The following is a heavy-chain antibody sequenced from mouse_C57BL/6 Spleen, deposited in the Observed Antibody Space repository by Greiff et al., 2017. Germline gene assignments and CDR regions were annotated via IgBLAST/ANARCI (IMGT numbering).Heavy chain of an antibody. D-gene: IGHD1-1*01. CDR2: ILPGSGST. CDR1: GYTFTGYW. Sequence: VQGVESGAELMKPGASVKLSCKATGYTFTGYWIEWVKKRPGHGLEWIGEILPGSGSTNYTEKFKGKATFSADTSSNTAYMQLSILTTEDSAIYYCSRFPYYYGSIYEGWYFDVWGTGTTVTVSS. CDR3: SRFPYYYGSIYEGWYFDV. J-gene: IGHJ1*03. V-gene: IGHV1-9*01.